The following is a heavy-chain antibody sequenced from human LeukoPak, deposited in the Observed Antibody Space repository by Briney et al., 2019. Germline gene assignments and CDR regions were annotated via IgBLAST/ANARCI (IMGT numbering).Heavy chain of an antibody. Sequence: ASVKVSCKASGYTFTSYDINWVRQATGRGLEWMGWMNPNSGNTGYAQKFQGRVTMTRNTSISTAYMELSSLRSDDTAVYYCARDEELCSGGSCYLTHFDYWGQGTLVTVSS. CDR3: ARDEELCSGGSCYLTHFDY. CDR1: GYTFTSYD. V-gene: IGHV1-8*01. CDR2: MNPNSGNT. J-gene: IGHJ4*02. D-gene: IGHD2-15*01.